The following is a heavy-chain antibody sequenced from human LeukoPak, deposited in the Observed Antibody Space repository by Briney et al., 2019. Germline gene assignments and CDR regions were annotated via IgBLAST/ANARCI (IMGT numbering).Heavy chain of an antibody. CDR3: ARNYDSSGYSPLRY. CDR1: GFTFSSYT. D-gene: IGHD3-22*01. J-gene: IGHJ4*02. Sequence: GGSLRLSCAASGFTFSSYTMSWVRQAPGKGLEWVSAISGSGGSTYYADSVKGRFTISRDNSKNTLYLQMNSLRAEDTAVYYCARNYDSSGYSPLRYWGQGTLVTVSS. V-gene: IGHV3-23*01. CDR2: ISGSGGST.